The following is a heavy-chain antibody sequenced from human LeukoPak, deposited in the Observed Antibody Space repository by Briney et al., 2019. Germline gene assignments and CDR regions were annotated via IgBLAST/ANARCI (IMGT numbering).Heavy chain of an antibody. CDR3: ARGGWREPDALDI. D-gene: IGHD1-14*01. J-gene: IGHJ3*02. CDR1: GFTFSDFY. Sequence: GGSLRLSCAASGFTFSDFYMNWVRQAPGKGLEWVSYISSHSSYTNYADSVKGRFTISRDNAKNSLYLQMNSLRAEDTAMYYCARGGWREPDALDIWGQETMVTVSS. CDR2: ISSHSSYT. V-gene: IGHV3-11*05.